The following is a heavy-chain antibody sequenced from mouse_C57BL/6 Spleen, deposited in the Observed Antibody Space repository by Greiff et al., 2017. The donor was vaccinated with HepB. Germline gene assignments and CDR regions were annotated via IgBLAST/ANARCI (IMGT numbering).Heavy chain of an antibody. CDR3: ARYYYGSNYAMDY. Sequence: EVKLVESGGGLVKPGGSLKLSCAASGFTFSDYGMHWVRQAPEKGLEWVAYISSGSSTIYYADTVKGRFTISRDNAKNTLFLQMTSLRSEDTAMYYCARYYYGSNYAMDYWGQGTSVTVSS. CDR2: ISSGSSTI. D-gene: IGHD1-1*01. CDR1: GFTFSDYG. V-gene: IGHV5-17*01. J-gene: IGHJ4*01.